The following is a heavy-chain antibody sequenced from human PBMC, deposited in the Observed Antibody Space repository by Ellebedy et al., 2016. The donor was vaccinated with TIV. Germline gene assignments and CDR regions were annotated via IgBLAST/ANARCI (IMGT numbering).Heavy chain of an antibody. V-gene: IGHV1-18*01. CDR2: ISAYNGNT. J-gene: IGHJ4*02. CDR1: GYTFTSYG. Sequence: ASVKVSXKASGYTFTSYGISWVRQAPGQGLEWMGWISAYNGNTNYAQKLQGRVTMTTDTSTSTAYMELRSLRSDDTAVYYCARDFGEGYDFWSGGKNWGQGTLVTVSS. D-gene: IGHD3-3*01. CDR3: ARDFGEGYDFWSGGKN.